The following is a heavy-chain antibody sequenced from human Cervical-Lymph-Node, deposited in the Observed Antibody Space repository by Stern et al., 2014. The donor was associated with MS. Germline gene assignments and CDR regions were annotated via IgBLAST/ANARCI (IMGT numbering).Heavy chain of an antibody. V-gene: IGHV4-30-4*01. CDR1: GGSISSAEYY. D-gene: IGHD5-24*01. CDR2: IHYSGTT. J-gene: IGHJ4*02. Sequence: VQLVESGPGLVKPSQTLSLTCAVTGGSISSAEYYWSWIRQSPGKGLEWIGYIHYSGTTYYNPFLKSRVTISVDTSKNQFSLKLRSVTAADTAVYYCSRDADGYSLVFGYWGRGTLVTVSS. CDR3: SRDADGYSLVFGY.